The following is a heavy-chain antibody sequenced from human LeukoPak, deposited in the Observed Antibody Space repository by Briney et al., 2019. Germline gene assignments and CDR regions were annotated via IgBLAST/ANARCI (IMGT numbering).Heavy chain of an antibody. CDR1: GGTFSSYA. J-gene: IGHJ5*02. CDR3: ARAMDSKENWFDP. Sequence: SVKVSCKASGGTFSSYAISWVRQAPGQGLEWMGGIIPIFGTANYAQKFQGRVTITRDTSASTAYMELSSLRSEDTAVYYCARAMDSKENWFDPWGQGTLVTVSS. CDR2: IIPIFGTA. V-gene: IGHV1-69*05. D-gene: IGHD3-22*01.